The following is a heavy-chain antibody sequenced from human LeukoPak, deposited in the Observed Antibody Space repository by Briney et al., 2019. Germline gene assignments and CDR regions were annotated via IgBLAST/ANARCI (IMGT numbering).Heavy chain of an antibody. J-gene: IGHJ4*02. CDR3: ASYHVDTAMEIDY. CDR1: GGTFSSYA. Sequence: SVKVSCKASGGTFSSYAISWVRQAPGQGLEWMGGIIPIFGTANYAQKFQGRVTITTDESTSTAYMELSSLRSEDTAVYYCASYHVDTAMEIDYWGQGTLVTVSS. D-gene: IGHD5-18*01. CDR2: IIPIFGTA. V-gene: IGHV1-69*05.